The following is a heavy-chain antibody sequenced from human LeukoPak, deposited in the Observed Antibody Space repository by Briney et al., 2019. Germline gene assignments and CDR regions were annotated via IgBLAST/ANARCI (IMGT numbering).Heavy chain of an antibody. Sequence: GASVKVSCKASGYTFTNYPIHWVHQAPGQRLEWMGWINAGNGHTKFSQKFQGRVSITRDTSASTAYMELSSLRSEDTTVYYCARGTEGIGFDYWGQGTLVTVSS. V-gene: IGHV1-3*01. J-gene: IGHJ4*02. CDR3: ARGTEGIGFDY. CDR1: GYTFTNYP. D-gene: IGHD2-15*01. CDR2: INAGNGHT.